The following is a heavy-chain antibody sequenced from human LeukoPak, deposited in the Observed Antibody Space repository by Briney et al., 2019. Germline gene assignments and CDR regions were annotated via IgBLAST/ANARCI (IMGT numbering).Heavy chain of an antibody. J-gene: IGHJ4*02. CDR1: GGSFSSYY. CDR3: ARAPSSGATYFDY. CDR2: VYSTGST. Sequence: PSETLSLTCTVSGGSFSSYYWSWVRQPDGKGLEWIGRVYSTGSTHYNPSLESRVTVSVDTSKDQFSLKLSSVTAADTAVYYCARAPSSGATYFDYWGQGSLVTVSS. V-gene: IGHV4-4*07. D-gene: IGHD1-26*01.